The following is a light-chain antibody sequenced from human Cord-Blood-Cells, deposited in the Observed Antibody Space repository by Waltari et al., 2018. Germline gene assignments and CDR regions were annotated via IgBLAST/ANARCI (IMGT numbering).Light chain of an antibody. CDR1: SSDVGSYNL. V-gene: IGLV2-23*01. Sequence: QSALTQPASVSGSPGQSITISCTGTSSDVGSYNLVSWYQQHPGKPPKLMIYEGSKRPSGVSNRFSGSKSGNTASLTISGLQAEDEADYYCCSYAGSRYVFGTGTKVTVL. J-gene: IGLJ1*01. CDR3: CSYAGSRYV. CDR2: EGS.